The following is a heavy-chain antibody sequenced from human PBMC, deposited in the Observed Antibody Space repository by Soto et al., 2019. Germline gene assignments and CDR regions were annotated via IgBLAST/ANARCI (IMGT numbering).Heavy chain of an antibody. Sequence: ASVKVSCKASGYTFTSYGISWVRQAPGQGLEWMGWISAYNGNTNYAQKLQGRVTMTTDTSTSTAYMELRILRSDDTAVYYCARDSNWNYRYYYGMDVWGQGTTVTVSS. CDR2: ISAYNGNT. CDR3: ARDSNWNYRYYYGMDV. J-gene: IGHJ6*02. CDR1: GYTFTSYG. V-gene: IGHV1-18*04. D-gene: IGHD1-7*01.